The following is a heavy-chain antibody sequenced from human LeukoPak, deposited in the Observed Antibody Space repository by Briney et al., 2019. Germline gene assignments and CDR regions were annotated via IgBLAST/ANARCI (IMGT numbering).Heavy chain of an antibody. J-gene: IGHJ5*02. V-gene: IGHV3-7*01. D-gene: IGHD6-19*01. CDR2: IKQDGSER. CDR3: APYNSDQGVFDP. CDR1: GFTFSRYW. Sequence: PGGSLRFSCAASGFTFSRYWMSWVRQAPGKELEGVANIKQDGSERNYVDSVKGRFTISRDNAKNSLYLQMNSLRAEDTAVYYCAPYNSDQGVFDPWGQGTLVTVSS.